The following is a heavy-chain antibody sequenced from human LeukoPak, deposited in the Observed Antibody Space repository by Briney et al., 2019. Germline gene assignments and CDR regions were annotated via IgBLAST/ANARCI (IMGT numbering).Heavy chain of an antibody. CDR3: ARGKLELRFMTHVWFDP. CDR2: IYYSGST. D-gene: IGHD1-7*01. J-gene: IGHJ5*02. CDR1: GGSISSGGYS. Sequence: PSQTLSLTCAVSGGSISSGGYSWSWIRQPPGKGLEWIGYIYYSGSTYYNPSLKSRVTISVDTSKNQFSLKLSSVTAADTVVYYCARGKLELRFMTHVWFDPWGQGTLVTVSS. V-gene: IGHV4-30-4*07.